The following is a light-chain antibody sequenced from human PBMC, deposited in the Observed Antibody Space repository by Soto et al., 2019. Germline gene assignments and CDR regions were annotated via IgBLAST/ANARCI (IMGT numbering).Light chain of an antibody. Sequence: EVVLTQSPATLSFSPGERATLSCRASQSVDKYLAWYQQRPGQAPRLLLYGASTRATGIPARFSGSGSGTEFTLTISSLQSEDFAVYYCQQYNNWPPITFGQGTRLEIK. V-gene: IGKV3-15*01. CDR2: GAS. CDR1: QSVDKY. J-gene: IGKJ5*01. CDR3: QQYNNWPPIT.